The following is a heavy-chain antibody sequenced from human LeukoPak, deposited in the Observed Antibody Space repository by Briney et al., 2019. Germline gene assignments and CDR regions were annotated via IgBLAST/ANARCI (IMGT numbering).Heavy chain of an antibody. CDR1: GFIFINYH. V-gene: IGHV1-46*01. CDR2: INPSGGST. J-gene: IGHJ5*02. D-gene: IGHD1-26*01. Sequence: ASVKVSCTASGFIFINYHIHWVRQAPGQGLQWMGTINPSGGSTTYAQKFQGRVTMTRDTSTSTVYMELSSLRSEDTAIYYCARVRRSGELLDAGRYNWFDPWGQGTLVTVSS. CDR3: ARVRRSGELLDAGRYNWFDP.